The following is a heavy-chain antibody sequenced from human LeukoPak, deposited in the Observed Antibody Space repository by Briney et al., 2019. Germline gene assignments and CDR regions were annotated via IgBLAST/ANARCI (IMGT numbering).Heavy chain of an antibody. V-gene: IGHV1-46*02. Sequence: GVSVKVSCKASGYTFNSYYMFLVRLAPGPGLEWPGIITPNGGSTSYAQKFQGRVTMTRATSTSTVYMELSSLRSEDTAVYYCARERESGSSWYVDYWGQGTLVTVSS. CDR2: ITPNGGST. J-gene: IGHJ4*02. CDR1: GYTFNSYY. D-gene: IGHD6-13*01. CDR3: ARERESGSSWYVDY.